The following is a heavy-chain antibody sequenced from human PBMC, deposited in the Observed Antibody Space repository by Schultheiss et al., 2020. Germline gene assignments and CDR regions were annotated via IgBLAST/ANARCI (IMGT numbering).Heavy chain of an antibody. D-gene: IGHD2-2*01. CDR2: IYYSGST. V-gene: IGHV4-30-4*02. CDR1: GGSISSGDYY. CDR3: ARDRRYCSSTSCYSYYYYGMDV. J-gene: IGHJ6*02. Sequence: SETLSLTCTVSGGSISSGDYYWSWIRQPPGKGLEWIGYIYYSGSTYYNPSLKSRVTISVDTSKNQFSLKLSSVTAADTAVYYCARDRRYCSSTSCYSYYYYGMDVWGQGTTVTVSS.